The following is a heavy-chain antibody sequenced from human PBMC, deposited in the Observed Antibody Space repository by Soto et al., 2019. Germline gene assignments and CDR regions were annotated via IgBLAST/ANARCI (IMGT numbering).Heavy chain of an antibody. CDR1: GFTFSNYA. J-gene: IGHJ4*02. Sequence: PGGSLRLSCAASGFTFSNYAMSWVRQAPGKGLDWVSLISVSGGSTYFADSVKGRFTISRDNSKNTLYLQMNSLRAEDTAVYYCARVGGYFDYWGQGILVTVSS. V-gene: IGHV3-23*01. D-gene: IGHD1-26*01. CDR2: ISVSGGST. CDR3: ARVGGYFDY.